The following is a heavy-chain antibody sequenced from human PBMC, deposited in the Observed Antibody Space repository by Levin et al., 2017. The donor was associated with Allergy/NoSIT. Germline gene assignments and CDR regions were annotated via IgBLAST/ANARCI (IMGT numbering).Heavy chain of an antibody. V-gene: IGHV4-39*01. CDR1: GGSISSSSYY. CDR2: IYYSGST. J-gene: IGHJ6*02. Sequence: SQTLSLTCNVSGGSISSSSYYWGWIRQPPGKGLEWIGSIYYSGSTYYNPSLKSRVTLSVDTSKNQFSLKLSSVTAADTAVYYCARQADSSSWFGMDVWGQGTTVTVSS. CDR3: ARQADSSSWFGMDV. D-gene: IGHD6-13*01.